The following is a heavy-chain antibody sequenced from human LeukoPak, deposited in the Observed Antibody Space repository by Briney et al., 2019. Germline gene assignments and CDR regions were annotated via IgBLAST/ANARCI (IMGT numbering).Heavy chain of an antibody. Sequence: GGSLRLSCAASGFTFSSYEMNWVRQAPGKGLEWVSYISSSGSTIYYADSVKGRFTISRDNAKNSLYLQMNSLRAEDTAVYYCASFGSGWYILGFWGQGTLVTVSS. CDR2: ISSSGSTI. J-gene: IGHJ4*02. CDR1: GFTFSSYE. V-gene: IGHV3-48*03. D-gene: IGHD6-19*01. CDR3: ASFGSGWYILGF.